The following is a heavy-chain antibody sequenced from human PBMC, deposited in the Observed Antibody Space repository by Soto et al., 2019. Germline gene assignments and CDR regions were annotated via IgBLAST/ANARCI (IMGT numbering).Heavy chain of an antibody. Sequence: SETLSLTCVVYGGSFSGYYWSWIRQPPKKGLEWIGEINHSGSIHYNPSLQSRVTISVDTSKNQFSLRLSSVTAADTAVYYCARAHHAIPYYYYGMDVWGQGTTVTVSS. D-gene: IGHD2-2*02. CDR1: GGSFSGYY. CDR3: ARAHHAIPYYYYGMDV. J-gene: IGHJ6*02. V-gene: IGHV4-34*01. CDR2: INHSGSI.